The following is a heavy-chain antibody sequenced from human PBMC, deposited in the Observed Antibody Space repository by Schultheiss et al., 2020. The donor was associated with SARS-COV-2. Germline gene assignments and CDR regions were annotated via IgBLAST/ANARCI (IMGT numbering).Heavy chain of an antibody. CDR3: AKMGASSPTLDY. CDR2: IKQDGSEK. J-gene: IGHJ4*02. D-gene: IGHD6-13*01. V-gene: IGHV3-7*05. Sequence: GGSLRLSCAASGFTFSSYWMSWVRQAPGKGLEWVANIKQDGSEKYYVDSVKGRFTISRDNSKNTLYLQMNSLRAEDTAVYYCAKMGASSPTLDYWGQGTLVTVSS. CDR1: GFTFSSYW.